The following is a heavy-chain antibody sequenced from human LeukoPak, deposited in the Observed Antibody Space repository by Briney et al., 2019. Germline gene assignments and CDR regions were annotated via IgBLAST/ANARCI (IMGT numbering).Heavy chain of an antibody. V-gene: IGHV4-61*02. CDR3: ARGPPYYDYVWGSYRPFDY. CDR1: GGSISSGSYY. CDR2: IYTSGST. Sequence: SQTLSLTCTVSGGSISSGSYYWSWTRQPAGKGLEWIGRIYTSGSTNYNPSLKSRVTISVDTSKNQFSLKLSSVTVADTAVYYCARGPPYYDYVWGSYRPFDYWGQGTLVTVSS. D-gene: IGHD3-16*02. J-gene: IGHJ4*02.